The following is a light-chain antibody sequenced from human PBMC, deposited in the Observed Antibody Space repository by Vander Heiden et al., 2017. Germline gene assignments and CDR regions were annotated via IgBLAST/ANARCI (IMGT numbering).Light chain of an antibody. CDR3: QQRNNWLI. CDR2: DAS. J-gene: IGKJ4*01. CDR1: QSVNNW. V-gene: IGKV3-11*01. Sequence: EIVFTQSPATLSLSPGERATLSCRASQSVNNWLVWYQQKPGQAPRLLNYDASQRATGIPARFSGSGSGTDFTLTISSLEPEDFAAYYCQQRNNWLIFGGGTKVELK.